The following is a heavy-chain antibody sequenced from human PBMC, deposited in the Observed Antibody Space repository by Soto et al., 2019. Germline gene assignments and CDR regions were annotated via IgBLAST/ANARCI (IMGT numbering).Heavy chain of an antibody. V-gene: IGHV3-30*18. CDR1: GFTFSIYG. Sequence: PGGSLRLSCAASGFTFSIYGMHWVRQAPGKGLEGVAVISYDGSNKYYADSVKGRFTISRDNSKNTLYLQMNSLRAEDTAVYYCAKXLGGSYDFWSGYHDAFDIWGQGTMVTVSS. CDR3: AKXLGGSYDFWSGYHDAFDI. CDR2: ISYDGSNK. D-gene: IGHD3-3*01. J-gene: IGHJ3*02.